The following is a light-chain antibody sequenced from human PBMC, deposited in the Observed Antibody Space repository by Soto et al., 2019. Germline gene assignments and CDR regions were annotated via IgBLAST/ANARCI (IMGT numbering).Light chain of an antibody. J-gene: IGLJ3*02. CDR1: SSDIGAYDY. CDR3: FSYAGSSTWV. Sequence: QSALTQPASLSGSPGQSITISCTGTSSDIGAYDYVSWFQQHPGKAPKLMISEVNNRPSGISNRFSGSKSGFTASLTISGLQAEDEADYFCFSYAGSSTWVFGGGTKVTVL. V-gene: IGLV2-23*02. CDR2: EVN.